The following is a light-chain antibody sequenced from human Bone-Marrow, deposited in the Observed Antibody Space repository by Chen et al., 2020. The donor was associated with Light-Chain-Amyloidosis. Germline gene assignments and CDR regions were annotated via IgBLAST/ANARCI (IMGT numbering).Light chain of an antibody. Sequence: QSALAQPASVSGSPGQSITISCTGTSSDIGTYNLVSWYQQHPGRAPKLMIYEVTTRPSGISDRFSDSKSGNTASLTISGLQAEDEADYYCCSYAGSRTRVFGGGTKLTVL. CDR2: EVT. J-gene: IGLJ3*02. V-gene: IGLV2-23*02. CDR1: SSDIGTYNL. CDR3: CSYAGSRTRV.